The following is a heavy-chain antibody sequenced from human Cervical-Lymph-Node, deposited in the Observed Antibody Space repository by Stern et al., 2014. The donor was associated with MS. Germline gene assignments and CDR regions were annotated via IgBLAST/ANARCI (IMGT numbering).Heavy chain of an antibody. Sequence: VQLEESGTKMQKPGASVKVSCKASGYTFTAFFIHWVRHVPGQGLEWMGRLDPNSDDPTYAQKFQDRVTLTRDTSIGTAYLELSRLTSADTAVYYCAREATLIVVGIDYWGQGTQVTVSS. CDR3: AREATLIVVGIDY. CDR1: GYTFTAFF. V-gene: IGHV1-2*06. CDR2: LDPNSDDP. D-gene: IGHD3-22*01. J-gene: IGHJ4*02.